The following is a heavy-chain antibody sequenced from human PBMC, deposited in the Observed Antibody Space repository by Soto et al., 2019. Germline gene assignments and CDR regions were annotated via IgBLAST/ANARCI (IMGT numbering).Heavy chain of an antibody. J-gene: IGHJ4*02. V-gene: IGHV3-48*04. CDR3: ARQPAKTYCYDSSGYYSDY. CDR1: GFSLANYP. CDR2: ISSGGRNT. D-gene: IGHD3-22*01. Sequence: GGSLRLSCVASGFSLANYPMNWFRQTPGKGLEWIAYISSGGRNTYYADSVKGRFTISRDNAKNSLYLQMNSLRAEDTAVYYYARQPAKTYCYDSSGYYSDYWGQGTLVTVSS.